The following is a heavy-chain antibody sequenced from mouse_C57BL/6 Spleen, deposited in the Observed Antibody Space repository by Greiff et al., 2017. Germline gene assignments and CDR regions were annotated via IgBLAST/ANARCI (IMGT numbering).Heavy chain of an antibody. CDR1: GYTFTSYW. V-gene: IGHV1-55*01. CDR3: ARSRQLRLRGFAY. D-gene: IGHD3-2*02. Sequence: QVQLQQSGAELVKPGASVKMSCKASGYTFTSYWITWVKQRPGQGLEWIGDIYPGSGSTNYNEKFKSKATLTVDTSSSTAYMQLSSLTSEDSAVYYCARSRQLRLRGFAYWGQGTLVTVSA. CDR2: IYPGSGST. J-gene: IGHJ3*01.